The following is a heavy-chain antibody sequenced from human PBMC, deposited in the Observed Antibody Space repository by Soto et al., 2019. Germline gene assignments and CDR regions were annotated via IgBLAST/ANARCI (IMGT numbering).Heavy chain of an antibody. V-gene: IGHV1-18*01. CDR3: ARDKYGILTGYYYGWYTYYGMDV. CDR2: ISTYSGDI. J-gene: IGHJ6*02. Sequence: QAQLVQSGAEVKKPGASVKVSCKASAYTFTSYGISWVRLAPGQGLEWMGWISTYSGDIHYAPKFQDRFTMTTDTSTSTAYMELRRPRSDDAAVYYCARDKYGILTGYYYGWYTYYGMDVWGQGTTVTVSS. D-gene: IGHD3-9*01. CDR1: AYTFTSYG.